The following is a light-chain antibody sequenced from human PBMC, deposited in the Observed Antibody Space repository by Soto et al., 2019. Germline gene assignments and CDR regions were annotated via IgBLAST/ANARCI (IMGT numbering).Light chain of an antibody. Sequence: DIHMTQSPSSLSASLGDRVTIAFRASQSISNYLNWYQQRPGKAPKLLIYAASSLQSGVPSRFSGSGSGTDFTLTISSLQPEDFVTYYCQQTYSTPITFGQGTRLEIK. V-gene: IGKV1-39*01. CDR3: QQTYSTPIT. CDR1: QSISNY. CDR2: AAS. J-gene: IGKJ5*01.